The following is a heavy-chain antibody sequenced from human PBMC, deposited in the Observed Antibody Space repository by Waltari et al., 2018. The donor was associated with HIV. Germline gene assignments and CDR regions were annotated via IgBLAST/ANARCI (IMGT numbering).Heavy chain of an antibody. V-gene: IGHV1-18*01. J-gene: IGHJ4*02. D-gene: IGHD3-22*01. CDR3: ARDHYYGSSGYYSDY. Sequence: QVHLVQSGAELRKPGASVTVSCTASGSTFTNYGITWVRQATGQGLEWRGWISGYNGDTKYAQKVGGRVTMTTDTSTSTAYLEMGSLRFDDTAVYYCARDHYYGSSGYYSDYWGQGTLVTVSS. CDR2: ISGYNGDT. CDR1: GSTFTNYG.